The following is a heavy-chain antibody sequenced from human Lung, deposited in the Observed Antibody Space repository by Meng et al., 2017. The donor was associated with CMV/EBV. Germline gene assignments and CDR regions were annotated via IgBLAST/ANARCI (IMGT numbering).Heavy chain of an antibody. CDR1: TFTSYD. V-gene: IGHV1-8*01. D-gene: IGHD2-15*01. CDR3: ARMGRYCSGGSCLRYFDY. CDR2: MNPNSGNT. Sequence: TFTSYDINWVRQAAGHGLEWMGWMNPNSGNTGFAQKFQGRVTITRNTSISTAYMEVRSLRFEDTAVYYCARMGRYCSGGSCLRYFDYWGQGTPVTVSS. J-gene: IGHJ4*02.